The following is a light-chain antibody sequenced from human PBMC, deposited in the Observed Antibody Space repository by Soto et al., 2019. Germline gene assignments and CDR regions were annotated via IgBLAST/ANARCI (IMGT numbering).Light chain of an antibody. CDR2: KAS. CDR1: QSINDR. Sequence: DGPMTQSPSTLSASVGDRVTTTFRSSQSINDRLAWYQQKPGQAPKLFIFKASTLASGVPSRFSGSGSGTEFTLSISSLQPDDFANYFCQQYESFPLTFGQGTKVEIK. CDR3: QQYESFPLT. V-gene: IGKV1-5*03. J-gene: IGKJ1*01.